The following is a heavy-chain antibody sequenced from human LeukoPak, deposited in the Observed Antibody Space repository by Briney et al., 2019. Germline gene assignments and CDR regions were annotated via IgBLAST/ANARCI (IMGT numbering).Heavy chain of an antibody. D-gene: IGHD1-26*01. Sequence: GESLKISCKGSGYSFTSYWIGWVRQMPGKGLEWMGIIYPGDSDTRYSPSFQGQVTISADKSISTAYLQWSSLKASDTAMYYCARQSKWDGSFYVDGFDYWGQGTLVTVSS. CDR2: IYPGDSDT. CDR3: ARQSKWDGSFYVDGFDY. CDR1: GYSFTSYW. V-gene: IGHV5-51*01. J-gene: IGHJ4*02.